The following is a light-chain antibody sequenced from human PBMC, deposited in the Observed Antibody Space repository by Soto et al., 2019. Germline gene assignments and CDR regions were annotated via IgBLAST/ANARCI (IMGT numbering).Light chain of an antibody. V-gene: IGKV1-5*01. J-gene: IGKJ2*01. CDR2: DAS. Sequence: DIQMTQSPSTLSASVGDRVTITCRASQSISSWLAWYQQKPGKAPKLLIYDASSLDSGAPSRFSGSGSGTEFTLTISSLQPDDFATYYCQQYNSYLYTFGQGTKLEIK. CDR3: QQYNSYLYT. CDR1: QSISSW.